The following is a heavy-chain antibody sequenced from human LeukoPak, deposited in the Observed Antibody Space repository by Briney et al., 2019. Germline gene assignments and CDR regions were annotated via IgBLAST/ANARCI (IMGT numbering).Heavy chain of an antibody. D-gene: IGHD5-12*01. Sequence: SVKVSCKASGYTFTSYGISWVRQAPGQGLEWMGRIIPILGIANYAQKFQGRVTITADKSTSTAYMELSSLRSEDTAVYYCARSRWLHTYNWFDPWGQGTLVTVSS. J-gene: IGHJ5*02. CDR3: ARSRWLHTYNWFDP. CDR2: IIPILGIA. CDR1: GYTFTSYG. V-gene: IGHV1-69*04.